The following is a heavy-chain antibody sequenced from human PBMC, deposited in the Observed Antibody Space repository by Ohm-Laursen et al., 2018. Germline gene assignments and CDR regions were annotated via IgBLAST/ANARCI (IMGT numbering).Heavy chain of an antibody. CDR3: ARDRFMDV. V-gene: IGHV3-23*01. CDR2: ISRSGGGT. Sequence: SLRLSCAAFGFTFSSYGMSWVRQAPGKGPEWVSSISRSGGGTYYADSVKGRFTISRDDSKNTLYLQMNSLRAEDTAVYYCARDRFMDVWGQGTTVTVSS. J-gene: IGHJ6*02. CDR1: GFTFSSYG.